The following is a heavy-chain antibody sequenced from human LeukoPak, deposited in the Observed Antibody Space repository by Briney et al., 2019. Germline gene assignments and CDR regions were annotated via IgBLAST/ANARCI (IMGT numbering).Heavy chain of an antibody. D-gene: IGHD6-19*01. Sequence: SGTLTLTCTVSNGSISSNTYFWRWIRQPAGKGLEWIGRMSSSGISTYSPSLKSRVTISIDTSRNQFSMNLNSVTAADTAVYYCARGAGPPWFDPWGQGTLVTVSS. CDR1: NGSISSNTYF. J-gene: IGHJ5*02. CDR3: ARGAGPPWFDP. CDR2: MSSSGIS. V-gene: IGHV4-61*02.